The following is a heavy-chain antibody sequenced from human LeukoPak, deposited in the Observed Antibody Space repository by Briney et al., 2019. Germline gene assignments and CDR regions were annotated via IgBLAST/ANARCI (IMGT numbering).Heavy chain of an antibody. D-gene: IGHD2-15*01. Sequence: PSETLSLTCAVYGGSFSGYYWSWIRQPPGKGLEWIGEINHSGSTNYNPSLKSRVTISVDTSKNLFSLKLSSVTAADTAVYYCARHRYCSGGSCPGTDPWGQGTLVTVSS. CDR1: GGSFSGYY. J-gene: IGHJ5*02. CDR2: INHSGST. V-gene: IGHV4-34*01. CDR3: ARHRYCSGGSCPGTDP.